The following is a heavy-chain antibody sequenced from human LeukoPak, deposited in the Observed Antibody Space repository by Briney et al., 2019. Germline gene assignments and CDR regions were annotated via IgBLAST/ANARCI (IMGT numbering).Heavy chain of an antibody. V-gene: IGHV4-38-2*02. CDR3: ARRAAQRWFDP. D-gene: IGHD6-13*01. CDR1: GYSISSGYY. Sequence: SETLSLTCTVSGYSISSGYYWGWIRQPPGKGLEWIGTIYHSGSTNYNPSLKSRVTISVDTSKNQFSLKLSSVTAADTAVYYCARRAAQRWFDPWGQGTLVTVSS. CDR2: IYHSGST. J-gene: IGHJ5*02.